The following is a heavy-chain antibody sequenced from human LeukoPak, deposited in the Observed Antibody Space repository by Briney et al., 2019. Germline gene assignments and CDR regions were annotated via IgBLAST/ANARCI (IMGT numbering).Heavy chain of an antibody. J-gene: IGHJ5*02. V-gene: IGHV3-11*01. CDR3: ARAIFFKEGTYYDFWSGQLNWFDP. Sequence: GGSLRLSCAASGFTFSDYYMSWIRQAPGKGLEWVSYISSSGSTIYYADSMKGRFTISRDNAKNSLYLQMNSLRAEDTAVYYCARAIFFKEGTYYDFWSGQLNWFDPWGQGTLVTVSS. CDR2: ISSSGSTI. D-gene: IGHD3-3*01. CDR1: GFTFSDYY.